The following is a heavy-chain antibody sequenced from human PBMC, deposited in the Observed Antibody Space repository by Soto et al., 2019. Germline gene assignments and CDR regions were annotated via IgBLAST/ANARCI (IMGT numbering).Heavy chain of an antibody. V-gene: IGHV1-2*04. D-gene: IGHD3-3*01. CDR1: GYTFTGYY. J-gene: IGHJ5*02. CDR3: ARAHYDFWSGYNCNWFDP. CDR2: INPNSGGT. Sequence: GASVKVSCKASGYTFTGYYMHWVRQAPGQGLEWMGWINPNSGGTNYAQKFQGWVTMTRDTSISTAYMELSRLRSDVTAVYYCARAHYDFWSGYNCNWFDPWGQGTLVTVSS.